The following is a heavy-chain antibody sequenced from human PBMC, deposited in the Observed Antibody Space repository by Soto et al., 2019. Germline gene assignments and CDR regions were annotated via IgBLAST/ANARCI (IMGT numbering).Heavy chain of an antibody. D-gene: IGHD1-1*01. CDR2: ISAHNGNT. CDR3: ARGRYGDY. Sequence: QVHLVQSGAEVKKPGASVKVSCQGSGYAFTTYGITWVRQAPGQGLEWMGWISAHNGNTHYAQKLQGRVTVTRDTSTSTADMELRSLRYDDTAVYYCARGRYGDYWGQGALVTVSS. V-gene: IGHV1-18*01. CDR1: GYAFTTYG. J-gene: IGHJ4*02.